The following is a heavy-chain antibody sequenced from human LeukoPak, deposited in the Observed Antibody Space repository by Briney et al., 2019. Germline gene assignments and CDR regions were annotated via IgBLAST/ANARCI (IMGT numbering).Heavy chain of an antibody. V-gene: IGHV4-59*01. D-gene: IGHD1-26*01. Sequence: KPSETLSLTCTVSGGSISSYYWSWIRQPPGKVLEWIGYIYYSGSTNYNPSLKSRVTISVDTSKNQFSLKLSSVTAADTAVYYCARGSGGATNLDYWGQGTLVTVSS. CDR2: IYYSGST. CDR3: ARGSGGATNLDY. CDR1: GGSISSYY. J-gene: IGHJ4*02.